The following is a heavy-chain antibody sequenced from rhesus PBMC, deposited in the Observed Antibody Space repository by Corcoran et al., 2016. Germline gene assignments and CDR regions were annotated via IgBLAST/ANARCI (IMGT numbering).Heavy chain of an antibody. J-gene: IGHJ6*01. CDR3: ARARASTIFGLVIKYGLDS. CDR2: ISGSGGST. D-gene: IGHD3-3*01. Sequence: QLQLQESGPGLVKPSETLSLTCAVSGGSVSSSNWWSWIRQPPGKGLEWIGRISGSGGSTSNNPSPTGQFTISTTTSKNQFSLKVSAGTAADTAVYYCARARASTIFGLVIKYGLDSWGQGVVVTVSS. V-gene: IGHV4-57*02. CDR1: GGSVSSSNW.